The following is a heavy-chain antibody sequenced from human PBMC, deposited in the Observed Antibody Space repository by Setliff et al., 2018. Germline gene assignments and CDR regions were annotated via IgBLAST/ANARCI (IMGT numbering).Heavy chain of an antibody. Sequence: ASETLSLTCGVSGGGGSFSNYYWSWIRQPPGKGLEWIGEISPVGSTNYNPSLRSRVTMSLDASKNRFSLNLTSVTAADTAVYFCATSGFCSSGSCYSFDDWGQGALVTGSS. CDR3: ATSGFCSSGSCYSFDD. V-gene: IGHV4-34*01. J-gene: IGHJ4*02. CDR2: ISPVGST. CDR1: GGGGSFSNYY. D-gene: IGHD2-15*01.